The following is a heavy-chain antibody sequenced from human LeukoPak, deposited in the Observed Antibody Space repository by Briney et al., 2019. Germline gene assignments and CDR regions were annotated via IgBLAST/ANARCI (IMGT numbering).Heavy chain of an antibody. D-gene: IGHD2-2*01. CDR3: ASSPEGGYCSSTSCYGAFDI. Sequence: GITYYNPSLHSRVTISVDTSKNQFSLKLSSVTAADTAVYYCASSPEGGYCSSTSCYGAFDIWGQGTMVTVSS. J-gene: IGHJ3*02. CDR2: GIT. V-gene: IGHV4-39*01.